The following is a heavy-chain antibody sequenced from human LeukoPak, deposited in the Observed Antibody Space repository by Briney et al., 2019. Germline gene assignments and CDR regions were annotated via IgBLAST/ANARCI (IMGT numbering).Heavy chain of an antibody. Sequence: SETLSLTCTVSGGSISSYYWSWIRQPPGKGLEWIGYIYYSGSTNYNPSLKSRVAISVDTSKNQFSLKLSSVTDADTAVYYCASGQYDILTGYWYYFDYWHQGTLVTVSS. V-gene: IGHV4-59*01. D-gene: IGHD3-9*01. CDR1: GGSISSYY. CDR3: ASGQYDILTGYWYYFDY. J-gene: IGHJ4*02. CDR2: IYYSGST.